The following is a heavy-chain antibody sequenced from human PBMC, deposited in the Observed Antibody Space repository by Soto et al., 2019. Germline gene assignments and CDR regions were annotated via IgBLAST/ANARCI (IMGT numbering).Heavy chain of an antibody. CDR3: ARGLTGTTANWFDP. CDR2: ISSSGSTI. CDR1: GFTFSSYE. D-gene: IGHD1-7*01. V-gene: IGHV3-48*03. Sequence: EVQLVESGGGLVQPGGTLRLSCAASGFTFSSYEMNWVRQAPGKGLEWVSYISSSGSTIHYADSVKGRFTISRDNAKNSLYLQMTRLRGEDTAVYYCARGLTGTTANWFDPWGHGNLVTGSS. J-gene: IGHJ5*02.